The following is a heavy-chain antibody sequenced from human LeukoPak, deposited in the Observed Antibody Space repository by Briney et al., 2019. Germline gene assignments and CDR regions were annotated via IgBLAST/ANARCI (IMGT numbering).Heavy chain of an antibody. CDR2: ISGSGGST. J-gene: IGHJ4*02. CDR1: GFTFSSYA. Sequence: GGSLRLSCAASGFTFSSYAMSWVRQAPGKGLEWVSAISGSGGSTYYADSVKGRFTISRDNSKNTLYLQMNSLRAEDTAVYYCAKTGEPIVVVPAARSWGQGTLVTVSS. D-gene: IGHD2-2*01. CDR3: AKTGEPIVVVPAARS. V-gene: IGHV3-23*01.